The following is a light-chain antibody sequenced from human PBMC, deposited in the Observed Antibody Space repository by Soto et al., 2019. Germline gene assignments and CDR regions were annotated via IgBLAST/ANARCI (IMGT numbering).Light chain of an antibody. V-gene: IGKV1-39*01. CDR1: QSISSY. J-gene: IGKJ1*01. CDR3: QQTFSTPWT. Sequence: DIQMTQSPASLSASVGDRVTITCRAGQSISSYLNWYQQKPGKAPKLLIYAASSLQTGVPSRFFGSGSGTDFTLTVSSLQPEDFATYFCQQTFSTPWTFGRGTKVDIK. CDR2: AAS.